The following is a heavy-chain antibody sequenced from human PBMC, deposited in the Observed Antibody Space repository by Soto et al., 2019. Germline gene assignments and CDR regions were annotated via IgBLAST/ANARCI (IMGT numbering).Heavy chain of an antibody. J-gene: IGHJ3*02. Sequence: QVQLVESGGGVVQPGRSLRLSCAASGFTFSSYAMHWVRQAPGKGLEWVAFISYDGSNKCYADSVKGRFTISRDNSKNTLYLQMNSLRLEDTAVYYCAREGGTSGDSVFDIWGQGTMVTVSS. CDR3: AREGGTSGDSVFDI. V-gene: IGHV3-30-3*01. CDR1: GFTFSSYA. D-gene: IGHD1-26*01. CDR2: ISYDGSNK.